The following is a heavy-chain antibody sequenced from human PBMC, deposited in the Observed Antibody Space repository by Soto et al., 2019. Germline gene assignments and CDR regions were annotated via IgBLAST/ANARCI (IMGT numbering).Heavy chain of an antibody. CDR2: IYWHDDK. Sequence: SGPTREPTQTLTLTCTFSGFSLGTTGVVVSWIRQPPGKALEWLALIYWHDDKRYSPSLKIRLTITKDTSKNQVVLTMTNMDPMDTATYYCAHRGGATVGMYYFDYWGQGALVTVS. CDR1: GFSLGTTGVV. J-gene: IGHJ4*02. CDR3: AHRGGATVGMYYFDY. D-gene: IGHD3-16*01. V-gene: IGHV2-5*01.